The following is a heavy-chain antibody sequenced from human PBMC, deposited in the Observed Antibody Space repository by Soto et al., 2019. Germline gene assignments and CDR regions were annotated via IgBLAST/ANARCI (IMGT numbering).Heavy chain of an antibody. Sequence: SETLSLTCTVSGGSISSYYWSWIRQPPGKGLEWIGYIYYSGSTNYNPSLKSRVTISVDTSKNQFSLKLSSVTAADTAVYYCARDFDLLLTTSIAAFWDYWGQGTLVTVSS. CDR2: IYYSGST. J-gene: IGHJ4*02. D-gene: IGHD6-6*01. CDR1: GGSISSYY. V-gene: IGHV4-59*12. CDR3: ARDFDLLLTTSIAAFWDY.